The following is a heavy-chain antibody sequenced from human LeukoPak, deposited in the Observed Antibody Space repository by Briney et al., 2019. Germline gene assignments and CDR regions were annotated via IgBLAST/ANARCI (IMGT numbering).Heavy chain of an antibody. V-gene: IGHV3-23*01. J-gene: IGHJ6*03. CDR1: GFTFSSYG. D-gene: IGHD3-10*01. Sequence: PGGSLRLSCAASGFTFSSYGMSWVRQAPGQGLEWVSAISGSGGSTDYADSVKGRFTTSRDNSNTTLYLQMNSLRAEDTAVYYCAKVGPSLVRGLIRGGARYYYNYMDVWGKGTTVTISS. CDR2: ISGSGGST. CDR3: AKVGPSLVRGLIRGGARYYYNYMDV.